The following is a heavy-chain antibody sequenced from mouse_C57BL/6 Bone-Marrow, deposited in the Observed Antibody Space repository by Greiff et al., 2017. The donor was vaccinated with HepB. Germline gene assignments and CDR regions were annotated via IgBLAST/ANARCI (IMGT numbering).Heavy chain of an antibody. Sequence: QLQQSGPGLVKPSQSLSLTCSVTGYSITSGYYWNWIRQFPGNKLEWMGYISYDGSNNYNPSLKNRISITRDTSKNQFFLKLNSVTTEDTATYYCARDGSSPFAYWGQGTLVTVSA. V-gene: IGHV3-6*01. J-gene: IGHJ3*01. D-gene: IGHD1-1*01. CDR1: GYSITSGYY. CDR2: ISYDGSN. CDR3: ARDGSSPFAY.